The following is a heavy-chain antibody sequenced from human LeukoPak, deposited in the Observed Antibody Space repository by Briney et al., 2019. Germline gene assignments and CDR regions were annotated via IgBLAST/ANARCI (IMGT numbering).Heavy chain of an antibody. CDR3: ARSGTIFGVITA. CDR1: GFTFSSYA. Sequence: PGGSLRLSCAASGFTFSSYAMSWVRQAPGKGLEWVSAISGSGGSTYYADSVKGRFTISRDNSKNTLYLQMNSLRAEDTAVYYCARSGTIFGVITAWGQGTLVTVSS. V-gene: IGHV3-23*01. D-gene: IGHD3-3*01. CDR2: ISGSGGST. J-gene: IGHJ4*02.